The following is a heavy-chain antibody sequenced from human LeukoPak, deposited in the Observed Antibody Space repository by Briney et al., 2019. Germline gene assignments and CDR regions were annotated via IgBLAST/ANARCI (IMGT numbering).Heavy chain of an antibody. CDR3: ATAAGDGYGYRYYFDS. J-gene: IGHJ4*02. V-gene: IGHV1-46*01. CDR2: INPSGGST. CDR1: GYTFTNYY. Sequence: GASVKVSCKASGYTFTNYYMHWVRQAPGQGLEWMGIINPSGGSTTYAQKFQGRVTMTRDTSTSTVHMELSSLRSEDTAVYYCATAAGDGYGYRYYFDSWGQGTLVTVSS. D-gene: IGHD5-18*01.